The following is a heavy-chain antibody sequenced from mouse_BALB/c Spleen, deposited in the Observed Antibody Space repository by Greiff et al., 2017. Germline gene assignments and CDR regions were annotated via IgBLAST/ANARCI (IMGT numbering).Heavy chain of an antibody. CDR2: IDPYYGGT. D-gene: IGHD2-1*01. CDR3: ARGGNYGYAMDY. J-gene: IGHJ4*01. CDR1: GYSFTGYN. Sequence: VQLQQPGAELVMPGASVKISCKASGYSFTGYNMNWVKQSNGKSLEWIGNIDPYYGGTSYNQKFKGKATLTVDKSSSTAYMQLKSLTSEDSAVYYCARGGNYGYAMDYWGQGTSVTVSS. V-gene: IGHV1-39*01.